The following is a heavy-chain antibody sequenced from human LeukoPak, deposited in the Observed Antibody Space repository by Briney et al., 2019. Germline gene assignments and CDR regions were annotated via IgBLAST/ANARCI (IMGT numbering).Heavy chain of an antibody. D-gene: IGHD6-19*01. CDR1: GFTFSSYA. V-gene: IGHV3-30*04. CDR3: ARGEAVAELIFDY. Sequence: GRSLRLSCAASGFTFSSYAMHWVRQAPGKGREWVAVISYDGSNKYYADSVKGRFTISRDNSKNTLYLQMNSLRAEDTAVYYCARGEAVAELIFDYWGQGTLVTVSS. J-gene: IGHJ4*02. CDR2: ISYDGSNK.